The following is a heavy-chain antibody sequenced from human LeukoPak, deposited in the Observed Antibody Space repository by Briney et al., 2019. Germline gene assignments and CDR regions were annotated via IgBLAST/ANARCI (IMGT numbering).Heavy chain of an antibody. Sequence: GESLKISCKGSGYRFISYWITWVRQVPGKGLEWMGRIAPSDSYTNYNPSFEGHVTMSVEKSVTTVYLQWSSLKASDTAMYYCVRQPPGVYDTTQNWFDPWGQGTLVTVSS. CDR1: GYRFISYW. CDR3: VRQPPGVYDTTQNWFDP. V-gene: IGHV5-10-1*01. CDR2: IAPSDSYT. D-gene: IGHD3-22*01. J-gene: IGHJ5*02.